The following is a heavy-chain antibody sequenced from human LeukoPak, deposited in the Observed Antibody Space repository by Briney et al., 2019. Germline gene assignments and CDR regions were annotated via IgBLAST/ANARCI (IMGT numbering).Heavy chain of an antibody. Sequence: SETLSLTCTISGGSISSGGYYWSWIRQHPGKGLEWIGYIYYSGSTYYNPSLKSRVTISVDASKNQFSLKLSSVTAADTAVYYCARAVGEPAFDIWGQGTMVTVSS. CDR2: IYYSGST. D-gene: IGHD4-23*01. V-gene: IGHV4-31*03. J-gene: IGHJ3*02. CDR1: GGSISSGGYY. CDR3: ARAVGEPAFDI.